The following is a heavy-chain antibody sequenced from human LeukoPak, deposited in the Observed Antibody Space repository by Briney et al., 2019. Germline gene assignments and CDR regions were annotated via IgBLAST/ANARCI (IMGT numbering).Heavy chain of an antibody. D-gene: IGHD3-10*01. CDR1: GGSISSGGYS. CDR3: ASMARGVTLDP. J-gene: IGHJ5*02. CDR2: IYHSGST. V-gene: IGHV4-30-2*01. Sequence: PSETLSLTCAVSGGSISSGGYSWSWIRQPPGKGLEWIVYIYHSGSTYYNPSLKSRVTISVDRSKNQFSLKLSSVTAAGTAVYYCASMARGVTLDPWGQGTLVTVSS.